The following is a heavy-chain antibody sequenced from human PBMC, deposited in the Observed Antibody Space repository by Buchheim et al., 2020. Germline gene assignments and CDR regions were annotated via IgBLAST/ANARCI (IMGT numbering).Heavy chain of an antibody. CDR2: ISSSGSTI. D-gene: IGHD6-6*01. Sequence: EVQLVESGGGLVQPGGSLRLSCAASGFTFSSYEMNWVRQAPGKGLEWVSYISSSGSTIYYADSVKGRFTISRDNSKNTLFLLMNGLRVEDSAIYYCARSLSSPRPYHFDSWGQGTL. V-gene: IGHV3-48*03. CDR1: GFTFSSYE. J-gene: IGHJ4*02. CDR3: ARSLSSPRPYHFDS.